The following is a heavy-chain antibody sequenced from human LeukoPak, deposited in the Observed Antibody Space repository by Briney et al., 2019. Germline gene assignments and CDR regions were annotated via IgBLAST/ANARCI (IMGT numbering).Heavy chain of an antibody. CDR3: ARGQGPSSSWYVGYYYMDV. Sequence: SQTLSLTCAISGDSVSSNSAAWNWIRQSPSRGLEWLGRTYYRSKWYNDYAVSVKSRITINPDTSKNQFSLKLSSVTAADTAVYYCARGQGPSSSWYVGYYYMDVWGKGITVTVSS. D-gene: IGHD6-13*01. CDR2: TYYRSKWYN. J-gene: IGHJ6*03. V-gene: IGHV6-1*01. CDR1: GDSVSSNSAA.